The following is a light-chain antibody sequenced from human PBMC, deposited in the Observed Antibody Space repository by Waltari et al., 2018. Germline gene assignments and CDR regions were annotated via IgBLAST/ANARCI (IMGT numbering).Light chain of an antibody. CDR1: ISDVGGYNF. V-gene: IGLV2-14*01. CDR2: EVN. J-gene: IGLJ3*02. CDR3: SSYTSSHTVV. Sequence: QSALTQPASVSGSPGQSITISCTGTISDVGGYNFVSWYQQEHPGKAPKLLIFEVNNRPSGISDRFCGSKSGNTASRTISGRQAEDEADYYCSSYTSSHTVVFGGGTKLTVL.